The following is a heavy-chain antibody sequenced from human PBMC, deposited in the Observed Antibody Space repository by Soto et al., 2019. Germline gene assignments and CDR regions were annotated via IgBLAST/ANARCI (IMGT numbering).Heavy chain of an antibody. D-gene: IGHD5-12*01. CDR3: AKAFYREEDGYNSFDY. Sequence: GGSLRLSCAASGLTFSRYAMSWVRQAPGKGLEWVSGISGCGDSTYYADSVKGRFTISRDNSNNTLFLQMNNLGAEDTAIYYCAKAFYREEDGYNSFDYWGQGTLVTVS. J-gene: IGHJ4*02. CDR2: ISGCGDST. V-gene: IGHV3-23*01. CDR1: GLTFSRYA.